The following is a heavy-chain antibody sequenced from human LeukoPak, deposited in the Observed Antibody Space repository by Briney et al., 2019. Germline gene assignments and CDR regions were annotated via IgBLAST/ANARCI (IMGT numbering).Heavy chain of an antibody. CDR3: AKADGLYSSTYYYFDY. CDR1: GFTVSSNY. CDR2: IWYDGSNK. V-gene: IGHV3-33*06. J-gene: IGHJ4*02. D-gene: IGHD6-13*01. Sequence: PGGSLRLSCAASGFTVSSNYMSWVRQAPGKGLEWVALIWYDGSNKYYADSVKGRFTISRDNSKNILYLQMNSLRAEDTAVYYCAKADGLYSSTYYYFDYWGQGNLVTVSS.